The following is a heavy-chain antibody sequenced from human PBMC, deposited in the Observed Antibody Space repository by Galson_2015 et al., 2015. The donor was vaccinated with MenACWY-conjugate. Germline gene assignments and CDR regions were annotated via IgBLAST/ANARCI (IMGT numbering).Heavy chain of an antibody. J-gene: IGHJ5*02. CDR3: TRDRDVGGSRWWFDP. Sequence: SLRLSCAPSGLTFSNVWMSWVRQAPGKGLEWVARIKCRTDGGTTDYATPVKGRFTILRDDSAKTLYLQMNSLKIGDTAMYFCTRDRDVGGSRWWFDPWGQGTLVTVSS. CDR2: IKCRTDGGTT. D-gene: IGHD2-15*01. CDR1: GLTFSNVW. V-gene: IGHV3-15*01.